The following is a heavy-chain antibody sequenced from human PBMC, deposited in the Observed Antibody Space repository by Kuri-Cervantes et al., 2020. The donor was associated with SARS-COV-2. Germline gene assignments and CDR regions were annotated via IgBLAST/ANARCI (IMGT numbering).Heavy chain of an antibody. CDR2: IYSGGSST. CDR3: AKDIAVAGHFDY. J-gene: IGHJ4*02. V-gene: IGHV3-23*03. Sequence: GGSLRLSCAASGFTFSSYATSWVRQAPGKGLEWVSVIYSGGSSTYYADSVKGRFTISRDNSKNTLYLQMNSLRAEDTAVYYCAKDIAVAGHFDYWGQGTPVTVSS. CDR1: GFTFSSYA. D-gene: IGHD6-19*01.